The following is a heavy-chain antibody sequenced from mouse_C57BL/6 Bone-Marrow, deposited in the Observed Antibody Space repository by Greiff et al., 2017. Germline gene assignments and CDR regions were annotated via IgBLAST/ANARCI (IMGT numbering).Heavy chain of an antibody. CDR2: INPSSGYT. V-gene: IGHV1-4*01. CDR1: GYTFTSYT. CDR3: ARPMVTTPYYYAMDY. J-gene: IGHJ4*01. D-gene: IGHD2-2*01. Sequence: QVQLQQSGAELARPGASVKMSCKASGYTFTSYTMHWVNQRPGKGLEWIGYINPSSGYTKYNQKFKDKATLTADKSSSTAYIQLSSLTSEDSAVYYCARPMVTTPYYYAMDYWGQGTSVTVSS.